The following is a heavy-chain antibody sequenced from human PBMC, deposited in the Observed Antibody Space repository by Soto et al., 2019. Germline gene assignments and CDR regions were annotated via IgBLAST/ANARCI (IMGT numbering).Heavy chain of an antibody. J-gene: IGHJ3*02. V-gene: IGHV2-5*01. CDR2: IYWTDDK. CDR1: GFSLNTSGVG. CDR3: AHKLPVTTSAFDT. Sequence: QITLKESGPTLVKPTQTLTLTCTFSGFSLNTSGVGVGWVRQPPGRALEWLAVIYWTDDKRYSPSLKSRLSNAKGTSKNQVVLTTTNMDPMDTAIFFCAHKLPVTTSAFDTWGQGTIVTVSS. D-gene: IGHD4-17*01.